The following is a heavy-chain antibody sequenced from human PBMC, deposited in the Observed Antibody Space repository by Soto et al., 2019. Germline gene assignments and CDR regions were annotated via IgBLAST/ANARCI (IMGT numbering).Heavy chain of an antibody. CDR1: GFTFGTYA. Sequence: PWGSMRLSCAASGFTFGTYAMSWVRQAPGKGLEWVSGITGSGGSTDYADSVKGRFTISRDTSRNTLYLQMSRLSVEDTAIYYCAREYRTSSKFAYRGQGTLVTVSS. J-gene: IGHJ4*02. V-gene: IGHV3-23*01. CDR2: ITGSGGST. CDR3: AREYRTSSKFAY. D-gene: IGHD6-6*01.